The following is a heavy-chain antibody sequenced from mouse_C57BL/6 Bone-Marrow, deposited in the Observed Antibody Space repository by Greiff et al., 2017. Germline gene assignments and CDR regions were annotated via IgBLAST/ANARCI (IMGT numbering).Heavy chain of an antibody. CDR1: GFTFSDYY. J-gene: IGHJ4*01. CDR3: ARDASSSRY. V-gene: IGHV5-16*01. CDR2: INYDGSST. Sequence: EVKLVESEGGLVQPGSSMKLSCTASGFTFSDYYMAWVRQVPEKGLEWVANINYDGSSTYYLDSLKSRFIISRDNAKNILYLQMSSLKSEDTATYYCARDASSSRYWGQGTSVTVSS.